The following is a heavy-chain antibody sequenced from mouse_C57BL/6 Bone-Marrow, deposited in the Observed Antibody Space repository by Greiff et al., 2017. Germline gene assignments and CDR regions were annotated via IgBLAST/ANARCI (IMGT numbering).Heavy chain of an antibody. CDR1: GYTFTSYW. CDR3: AIRIRCYYAMDY. V-gene: IGHV1-74*01. D-gene: IGHD1-1*01. Sequence: VQLQQSGAELVKPGASVKVSCKASGYTFTSYWMHWVKQRPGQGLEWIGRIHPSDSDTNYNQKFKGKATLTVDKSSSTAYRQLSSLTSEDSAVYYYAIRIRCYYAMDYWGQGTSVTVSS. J-gene: IGHJ4*01. CDR2: IHPSDSDT.